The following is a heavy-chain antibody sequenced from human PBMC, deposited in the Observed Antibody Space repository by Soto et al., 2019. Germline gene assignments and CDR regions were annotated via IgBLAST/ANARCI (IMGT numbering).Heavy chain of an antibody. CDR1: GFTFSSYA. CDR3: ASCTVINYWYFDL. Sequence: QVQLVESGGGVVQPGRSLRLSCAASGFTFSSYAMHWVRQAPGKGLEWVAVISYDGSNKYYADSVKGRFTISRDNSKNTLYLQMNSLRAEDTAVYYCASCTVINYWYFDLWGRGTLVTVSS. V-gene: IGHV3-30-3*01. CDR2: ISYDGSNK. J-gene: IGHJ2*01. D-gene: IGHD4-4*01.